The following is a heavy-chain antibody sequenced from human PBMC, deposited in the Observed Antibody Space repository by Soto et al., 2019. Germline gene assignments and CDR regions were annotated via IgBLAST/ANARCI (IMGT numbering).Heavy chain of an antibody. CDR3: ARRRGLYDIVVVVAATPGYFDY. D-gene: IGHD2-15*01. V-gene: IGHV4-34*01. Sequence: SETLSLTCAVYGGSFSGYYWSWIRQPPGKGLEWIGEINHSGSTNYNPSLKSRVTISVDTSKNQFSLKLSSVTAADTAVYYCARRRGLYDIVVVVAATPGYFDYWGQGTLVTVSS. J-gene: IGHJ4*02. CDR2: INHSGST. CDR1: GGSFSGYY.